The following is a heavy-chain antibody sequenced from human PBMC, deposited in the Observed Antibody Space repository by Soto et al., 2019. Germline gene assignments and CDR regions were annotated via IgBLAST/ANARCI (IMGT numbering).Heavy chain of an antibody. CDR2: ISASGGST. J-gene: IGHJ4*02. Sequence: EVQLLDSGGGLVQPGGSLRLSCVASGFTSSSCAMRWVRQAPGKGLEWVSGISASGGSTYYADSVKGRFTISRDQSKNTLYLQKNSLRAEETAGYYCATPALGTGRDFGTDWGEGTLFTVSS. V-gene: IGHV3-23*01. CDR3: ATPALGTGRDFGTD. CDR1: GFTSSSCA. D-gene: IGHD2-8*02.